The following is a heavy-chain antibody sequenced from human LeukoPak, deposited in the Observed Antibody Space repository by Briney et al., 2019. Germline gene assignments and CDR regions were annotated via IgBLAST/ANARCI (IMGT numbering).Heavy chain of an antibody. V-gene: IGHV3-23*01. Sequence: GGSLRLSCAASGFTFSNYAMSWVRQAPGKGLEWVSASSGSGGSTYYADSVKARFTISRDNSKNTLYLQMNSLRADDTAVYFCAKAAIAAAVTPYYYMDVWVKGTTVTVSS. CDR1: GFTFSNYA. D-gene: IGHD6-13*01. CDR3: AKAAIAAAVTPYYYMDV. CDR2: SSGSGGST. J-gene: IGHJ6*03.